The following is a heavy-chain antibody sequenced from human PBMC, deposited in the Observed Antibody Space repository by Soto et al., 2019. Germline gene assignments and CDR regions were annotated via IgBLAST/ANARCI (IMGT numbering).Heavy chain of an antibody. CDR2: ISSNSAYK. CDR3: TRDASRDSSARGWFDP. D-gene: IGHD6-13*01. V-gene: IGHV3-21*01. CDR1: GFTFRSFT. J-gene: IGHJ5*02. Sequence: SLRLSCAASGFTFRSFTMNWVRQAPGKGLEWVSTISSNSAYKYYTDALRGRFTISRDNAKNSLHLQMNSLRAEDTAVYYCTRDASRDSSARGWFDPWGPGTLVTVSS.